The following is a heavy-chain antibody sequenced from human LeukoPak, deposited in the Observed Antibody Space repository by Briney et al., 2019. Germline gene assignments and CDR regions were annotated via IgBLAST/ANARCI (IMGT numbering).Heavy chain of an antibody. V-gene: IGHV4-34*01. D-gene: IGHD2-15*01. CDR3: ARGEGCSGGSCYLDY. Sequence: SETLSLTCAVYGGSFSGYYWSWIRQPPGKGLEWIGEINHSGSTNYNPSLKSRVTISVDTSKNQFSLKLSSVTAADTAAYYCARGEGCSGGSCYLDYWGQGTLVTVSS. CDR2: INHSGST. CDR1: GGSFSGYY. J-gene: IGHJ4*02.